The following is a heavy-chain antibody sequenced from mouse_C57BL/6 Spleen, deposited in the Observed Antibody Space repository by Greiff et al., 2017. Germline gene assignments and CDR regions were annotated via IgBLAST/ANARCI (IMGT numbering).Heavy chain of an antibody. V-gene: IGHV5-17*01. J-gene: IGHJ1*03. CDR2: ISSGSSTI. D-gene: IGHD2-4*01. Sequence: EVHLVESGGGLVKPGGSLKLSCAASGFTFSDYGMHWVRQAPEKGLEWVAYISSGSSTIYYADTVKGRFTISRDNAKNTLFLQMTSLRSEDTAMYYCARREITDWYFDVWGTGTTVTVSS. CDR1: GFTFSDYG. CDR3: ARREITDWYFDV.